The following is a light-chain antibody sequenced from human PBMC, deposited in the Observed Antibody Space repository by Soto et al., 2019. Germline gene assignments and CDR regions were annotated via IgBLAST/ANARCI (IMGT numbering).Light chain of an antibody. CDR1: QSVSSSY. V-gene: IGKV3-20*01. J-gene: IGKJ2*01. CDR3: QQYGSSPNT. CDR2: GVS. Sequence: EIVLTQSPGTLSLSPGERATLSCRASQSVSSSYLAWYQQKPGHAPRLLIYGVSSRATGIPDRFSGSGSGTDFTLTISRLEPEDFAVYYCQQYGSSPNTFGQGTKLEIK.